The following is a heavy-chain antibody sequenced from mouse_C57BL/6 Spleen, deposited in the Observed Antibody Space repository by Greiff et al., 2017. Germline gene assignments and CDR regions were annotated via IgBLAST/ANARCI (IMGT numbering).Heavy chain of an antibody. J-gene: IGHJ1*03. D-gene: IGHD1-1*01. CDR2: INPNNGGT. V-gene: IGHV1-26*01. CDR3: ARGGLYYGSSPWYFDV. CDR1: GYTFTDYY. Sequence: VQLQQSGPELVKPGASVKISCKASGYTFTDYYMNWVKQSHGKSLEWIGDINPNNGGTSYNQKFKGKATLTVDKSFSTAYMELRSLTSEDSAVYYCARGGLYYGSSPWYFDVWGTGTTVTVSS.